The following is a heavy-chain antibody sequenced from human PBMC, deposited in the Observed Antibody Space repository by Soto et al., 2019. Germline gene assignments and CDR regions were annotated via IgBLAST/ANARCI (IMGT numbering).Heavy chain of an antibody. CDR2: IYYSGST. CDR1: GGSISSYY. D-gene: IGHD3-3*01. Sequence: LSLTCTVSGGSISSYYWSWIRQPPGKGLEWIGYIYYSGSTNYNPSLKSRVTISVDTSKNQFSLKLSSVTAADTAVYYCARERYAYYDFWSGYYSYYYGMDVWGQGTTVTVSS. V-gene: IGHV4-59*01. CDR3: ARERYAYYDFWSGYYSYYYGMDV. J-gene: IGHJ6*02.